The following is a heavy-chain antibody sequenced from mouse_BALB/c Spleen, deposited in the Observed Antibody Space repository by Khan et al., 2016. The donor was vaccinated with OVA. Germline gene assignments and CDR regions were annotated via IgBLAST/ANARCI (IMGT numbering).Heavy chain of an antibody. CDR2: ISTYYGHP. CDR1: GYTFTDFT. CDR3: TSGGGGTWFAY. Sequence: VELVESGAELVRPGVSVKISCKGSGYTFTDFTMHWVRQSHAMSLEWIGVISTYYGHPTYNQEFKDKATLTVDKSSSTAYMELARLTSEDSAIYYCTSGGGGTWFAYWGQGTLVTVSA. J-gene: IGHJ3*01. V-gene: IGHV1S137*01.